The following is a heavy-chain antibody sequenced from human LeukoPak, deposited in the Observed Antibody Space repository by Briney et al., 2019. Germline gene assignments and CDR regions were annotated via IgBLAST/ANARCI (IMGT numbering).Heavy chain of an antibody. CDR3: ARHAAIAVALGMDV. J-gene: IGHJ6*02. D-gene: IGHD6-19*01. Sequence: HGESLKISCKGSGYSFTNYWIGWVRQMPGKGLEWMGIIYPSDSDTTYSPSFQGQVTISADKSISTAYLQWSSLKASDTAMYYCARHAAIAVALGMDVWGQGTTVTVSS. V-gene: IGHV5-51*01. CDR1: GYSFTNYW. CDR2: IYPSDSDT.